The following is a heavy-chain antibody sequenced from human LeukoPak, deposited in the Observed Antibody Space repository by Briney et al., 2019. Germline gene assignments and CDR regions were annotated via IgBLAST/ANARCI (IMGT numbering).Heavy chain of an antibody. Sequence: ASVKVSCKASGYTFTGYYMHWVRQAPGQGLEWMGWINPSGGSTSYAQKFQGRVTMTRDTSTSTVYMELSSLRSEDTAVYYCAVVPAASPNWFDPWGQGTLVTVSS. V-gene: IGHV1-46*01. D-gene: IGHD2-2*01. CDR2: INPSGGST. CDR3: AVVPAASPNWFDP. CDR1: GYTFTGYY. J-gene: IGHJ5*02.